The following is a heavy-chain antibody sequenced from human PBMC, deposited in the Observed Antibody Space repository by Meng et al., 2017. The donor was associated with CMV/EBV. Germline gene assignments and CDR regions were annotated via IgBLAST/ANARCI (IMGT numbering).Heavy chain of an antibody. CDR3: ARDRYCSSTSCYEYYYYYGMDV. Sequence: GSLKISCAASGFTFSSYSMNWVRQAPGKGLEWVSYISSSSSTIYYADSVKGRFTISRDNAKNSLYLQMNSLRAEDTAVYYCARDRYCSSTSCYEYYYYYGMDVWGQGTTVTVSS. J-gene: IGHJ6*02. D-gene: IGHD2-2*01. CDR2: ISSSSSTI. V-gene: IGHV3-48*04. CDR1: GFTFSSYS.